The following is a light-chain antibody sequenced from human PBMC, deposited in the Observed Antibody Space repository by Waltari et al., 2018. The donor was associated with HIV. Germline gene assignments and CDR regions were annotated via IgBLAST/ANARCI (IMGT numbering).Light chain of an antibody. V-gene: IGLV2-14*01. CDR2: DVS. J-gene: IGLJ2*01. Sequence: QSALTQPASVSGSPGQSITISCTGTRRDVGGYTFVSWYQQHPGKAPKLMIYDVSYRPSGVSNRFSGSKSGNTASLTISGLQAEDEADYYCSSYTSSSTLYVVFGGGTKLTVL. CDR1: RRDVGGYTF. CDR3: SSYTSSSTLYVV.